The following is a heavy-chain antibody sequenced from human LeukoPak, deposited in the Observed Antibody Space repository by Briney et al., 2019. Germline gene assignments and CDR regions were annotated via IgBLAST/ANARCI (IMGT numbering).Heavy chain of an antibody. CDR1: GFTFSSYA. D-gene: IGHD3-3*01. CDR2: ISYDGSNK. V-gene: IGHV3-30-3*01. J-gene: IGHJ6*02. CDR3: ARASVTIFGYYGMDV. Sequence: PGGSLRLSCAASGFTFSSYAMHWVRQAPGKGLEWVAVISYDGSNKYYADSVKGRFTISRDNSKNTLYLQMNSLRAEDTAVYYCARASVTIFGYYGMDVWGQGTTVTVSS.